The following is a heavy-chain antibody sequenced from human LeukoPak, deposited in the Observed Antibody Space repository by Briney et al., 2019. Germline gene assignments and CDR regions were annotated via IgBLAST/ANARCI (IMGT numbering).Heavy chain of an antibody. CDR1: GFTFSGYR. CDR2: ISSSGSTI. CDR3: AELGITMIGGV. V-gene: IGHV3-48*04. J-gene: IGHJ6*04. Sequence: AGGSLTLSCAASGFTFSGYRMSWVRQAPGKGLEWVSYISSSGSTIYYADSVMGRFTISRDNAKNSLYLQMNSLRAEDTAVYYCAELGITMIGGVWGKGTTVTISS. D-gene: IGHD3-10*02.